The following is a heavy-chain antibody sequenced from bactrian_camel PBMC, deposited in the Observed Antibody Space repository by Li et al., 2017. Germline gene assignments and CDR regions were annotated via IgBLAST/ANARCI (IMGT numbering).Heavy chain of an antibody. J-gene: IGHJ6*01. CDR1: GDTYTSAC. D-gene: IGHD1*01. V-gene: IGHV3S1*01. Sequence: HVQLVESGGGEVQAGGSLRLSCAASGDTYTSACMGWFRQAPGKGPEWVAGISSGDGTTYYADSVKGRFTISRDNNKKMLYLQMNSLQPEDTAVYYCAADFRDGLGFGCASADSGHWGQGTQVTVS. CDR3: AADFRDGLGFGCASADSGH. CDR2: ISSGDGTT.